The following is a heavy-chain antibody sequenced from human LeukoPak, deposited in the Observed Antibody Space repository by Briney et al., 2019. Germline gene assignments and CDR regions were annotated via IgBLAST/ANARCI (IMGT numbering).Heavy chain of an antibody. CDR2: ISSSSSYI. CDR3: AREVYEIGYSGNFDY. CDR1: GFTFSSYS. V-gene: IGHV3-21*01. Sequence: GGSLRLSCAASGFTFSSYSMNWVRQDPGKGLEWVSSISSSSSYIHYADSVKGRFTISRDNSKNTLYLQMNSLRAEDTAVYYCAREVYEIGYSGNFDYWGQGTQVTVSS. J-gene: IGHJ4*02. D-gene: IGHD5-12*01.